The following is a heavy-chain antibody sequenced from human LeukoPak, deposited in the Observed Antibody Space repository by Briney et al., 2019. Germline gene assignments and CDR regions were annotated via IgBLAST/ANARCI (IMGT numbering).Heavy chain of an antibody. D-gene: IGHD1-26*01. CDR2: IYYSGST. J-gene: IGHJ6*02. CDR1: GGSISSGGYY. V-gene: IGHV4-31*03. CDR3: ARFAWELPEGHYYYYGMDV. Sequence: PSETLSLTCTVSGGSISSGGYYWSWIRQHPGEGLEWIGYIYYSGSTYYNPSLKSRVTISVDTSKNQFSLKLSSVTAADTAVYYCARFAWELPEGHYYYYGMDVWGQGTTVTVSS.